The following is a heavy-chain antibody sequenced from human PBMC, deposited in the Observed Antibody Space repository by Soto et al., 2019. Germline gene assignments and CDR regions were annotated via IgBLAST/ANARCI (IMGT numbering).Heavy chain of an antibody. Sequence: ASVKVSCKVSGYTLTELSMQWVRQAPGKGLGWMGGFDPEDGETIYAQKFQGRVTMTEDTSTDTAYMELSSLRSEDTAVYYCATDLRVRDRLWSYWGQGTLVTVSS. CDR1: GYTLTELS. CDR2: FDPEDGET. V-gene: IGHV1-24*01. CDR3: ATDLRVRDRLWSY. J-gene: IGHJ4*02. D-gene: IGHD2-21*01.